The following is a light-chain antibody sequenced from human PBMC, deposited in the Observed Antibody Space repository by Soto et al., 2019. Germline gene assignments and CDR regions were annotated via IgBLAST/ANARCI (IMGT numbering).Light chain of an antibody. Sequence: AIQMTQSPSSLSASVGDRVIITCRASQGIRSELAWYQQKPGKAPDLLTYAASTLQPGVPYRFSGSGSGTDFTLTISNLQPEDFATYYCLHDYNYPRTFGQGTKVDIK. CDR2: AAS. CDR1: QGIRSE. CDR3: LHDYNYPRT. J-gene: IGKJ1*01. V-gene: IGKV1-6*01.